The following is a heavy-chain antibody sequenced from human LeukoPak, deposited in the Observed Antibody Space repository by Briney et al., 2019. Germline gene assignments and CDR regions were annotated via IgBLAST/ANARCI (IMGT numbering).Heavy chain of an antibody. Sequence: GRSLRLSCAASGFTFSSYGMHWVRQAPGKGLEWVSYISSSSTIYYADSVKGRFTVSRDNSKNTLYLQMNSLRIEDTALYYCAKGGSSMDVWGKGTTVTVSS. CDR1: GFTFSSYG. J-gene: IGHJ6*03. V-gene: IGHV3-48*01. CDR2: ISSSSTI. CDR3: AKGGSSMDV.